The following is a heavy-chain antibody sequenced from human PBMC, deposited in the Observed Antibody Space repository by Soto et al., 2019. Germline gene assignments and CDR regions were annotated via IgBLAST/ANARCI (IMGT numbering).Heavy chain of an antibody. D-gene: IGHD4-17*01. Sequence: PSETLSLTCAVYGGSFSGYYWSWIRQPPGKGLEWIGEINHSGSTNYNPSLKSRVTISVDTSENQFSLKLSSVTAADTAVYYCARSEYGDYIDAFDIWGQGTMVTGSS. J-gene: IGHJ3*02. CDR3: ARSEYGDYIDAFDI. V-gene: IGHV4-34*01. CDR2: INHSGST. CDR1: GGSFSGYY.